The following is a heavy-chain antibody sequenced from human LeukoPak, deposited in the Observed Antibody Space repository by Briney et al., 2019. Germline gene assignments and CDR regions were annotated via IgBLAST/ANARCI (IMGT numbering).Heavy chain of an antibody. J-gene: IGHJ6*02. D-gene: IGHD2-2*01. CDR3: TRGEYTSSPHHFGMDV. CDR1: GGSIRNYI. CDR2: IYYSGST. Sequence: PSETLSLTCTVSGGSIRNYIWSWIRRPPGKGLEWIGFIYYSGSTNYNPSLKSRVTISVDTSKNQLSLSLGSVTAADTAVYYCTRGEYTSSPHHFGMDVWGQGTTVTVSS. V-gene: IGHV4-59*12.